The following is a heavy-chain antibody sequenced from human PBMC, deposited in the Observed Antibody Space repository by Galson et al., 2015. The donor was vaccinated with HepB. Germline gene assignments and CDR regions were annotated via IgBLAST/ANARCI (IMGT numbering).Heavy chain of an antibody. CDR1: GFTFSSYG. CDR2: IWYDGSNK. D-gene: IGHD3-22*01. V-gene: IGHV3-33*01. Sequence: SLRLSCAASGFTFSSYGMHWVRQAPGKGLEWVAVIWYDGSNKYYADSVKGRFTISRDNSKNTLYLQMNSLRAEDTAVYYCARESDSSGYESQNPFDYWGQGTLVTVSS. CDR3: ARESDSSGYESQNPFDY. J-gene: IGHJ4*02.